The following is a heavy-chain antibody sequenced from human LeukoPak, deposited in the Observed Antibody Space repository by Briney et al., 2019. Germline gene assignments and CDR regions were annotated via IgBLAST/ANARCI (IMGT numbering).Heavy chain of an antibody. Sequence: PSETLSLTCSVSGYSISSGYYWGWIRQPPGKGLEWIGEINHSGSTNYNPSLKSRVTISVDTSKNQFSLKLSSVTAADTAVYYCARQGTTMVRGVIGYYYYYYMDVWGKGTTVTISS. CDR1: GYSISSGYY. D-gene: IGHD3-10*01. J-gene: IGHJ6*03. CDR3: ARQGTTMVRGVIGYYYYYYMDV. CDR2: INHSGST. V-gene: IGHV4-38-2*01.